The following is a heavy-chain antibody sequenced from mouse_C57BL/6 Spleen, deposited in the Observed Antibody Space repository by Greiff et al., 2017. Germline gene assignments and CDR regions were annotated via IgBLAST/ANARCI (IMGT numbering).Heavy chain of an antibody. D-gene: IGHD2-4*01. CDR3: SYYDYDNYYAMDY. J-gene: IGHJ4*01. CDR2: IDPNSGGT. CDR1: GYTFTSYW. Sequence: VQLQQPGAELVKPGASVKLSCKASGYTFTSYWMHWVKQRPGRGLEWIGRIDPNSGGTKYNEKFKSKATLTVDKPSSTSYMQLSSLTSEYSAVYYCSYYDYDNYYAMDYWGQGTSVTVSS. V-gene: IGHV1-72*01.